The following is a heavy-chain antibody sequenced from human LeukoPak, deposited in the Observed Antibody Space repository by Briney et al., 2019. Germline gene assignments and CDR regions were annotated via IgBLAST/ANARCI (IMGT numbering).Heavy chain of an antibody. CDR2: ISSGSSTI. Sequence: SGGSLRLSCAASGFTFSSYSMNWVRQAPGKGLEWVSYISSGSSTIYYADSVKGRFTISRDNAKNSLYLQMNSLRAEDTAVYYCARGVGAFDIWGQGTMVTVSS. J-gene: IGHJ3*02. CDR1: GFTFSSYS. CDR3: ARGVGAFDI. V-gene: IGHV3-48*01.